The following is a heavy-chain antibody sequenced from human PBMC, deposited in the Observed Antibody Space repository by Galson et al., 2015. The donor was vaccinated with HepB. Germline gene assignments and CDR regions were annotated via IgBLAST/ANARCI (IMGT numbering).Heavy chain of an antibody. CDR3: ARDRGGYCSGGSCYPTEAFDI. D-gene: IGHD2-15*01. J-gene: IGHJ3*02. Sequence: SVKVSCKASGGTFSSYTISWVRQAPGQGLEWMGRIIPILGIANYAQKFQGRVTITADKSTSTAYMELSSLRSEDTAVYYCARDRGGYCSGGSCYPTEAFDIWGQGTMVTVSS. V-gene: IGHV1-69*04. CDR2: IIPILGIA. CDR1: GGTFSSYT.